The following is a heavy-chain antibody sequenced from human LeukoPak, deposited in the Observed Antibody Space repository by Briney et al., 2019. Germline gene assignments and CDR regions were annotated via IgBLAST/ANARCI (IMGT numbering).Heavy chain of an antibody. CDR3: ARGGGSGSQFYYYYGMDV. CDR2: IIPIFGTA. D-gene: IGHD3-10*01. Sequence: AVKVSCKASGGTFSSYAISWVRQAPGQGLEWMGGIIPIFGTANYAQKFQGRVTITADESTSTAYMELSSLRSEDTAVYYCARGGGSGSQFYYYYGMDVWGKGTTVTVSS. CDR1: GGTFSSYA. J-gene: IGHJ6*04. V-gene: IGHV1-69*01.